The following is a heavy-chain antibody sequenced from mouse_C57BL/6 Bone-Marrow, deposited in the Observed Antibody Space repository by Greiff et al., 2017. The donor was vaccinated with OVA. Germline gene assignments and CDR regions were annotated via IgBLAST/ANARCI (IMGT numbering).Heavy chain of an antibody. J-gene: IGHJ2*01. CDR1: GYTFTSYW. D-gene: IGHD3-2*02. V-gene: IGHV1-69*01. CDR3: ARRGQLRSLDY. CDR2: IDPSDSYT. Sequence: VQLQQPGAELVMPGASVKLSCKASGYTFTSYWMHWVKQRPGQGLEWIGEIDPSDSYTNYNQKLKGKSTLTVDKSSSTAYMQLSSLTSEDSSVYYCARRGQLRSLDYWGQGTTLTVSS.